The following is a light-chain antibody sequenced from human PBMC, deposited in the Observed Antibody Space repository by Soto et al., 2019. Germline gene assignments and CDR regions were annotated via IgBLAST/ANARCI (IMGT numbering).Light chain of an antibody. CDR2: DAS. CDR1: QSISRS. CDR3: QQYSDFLIS. V-gene: IGKV1-5*01. Sequence: DIQMTQSPSTLSASVGDRVTITCRASQSISRSLVWYQQKPGKAPSLLIYDASSLEGGVPSRFSGSGFGTEFTLTITNLQPADFATYYCQQYSDFLISFGPGTTVDFK. J-gene: IGKJ3*01.